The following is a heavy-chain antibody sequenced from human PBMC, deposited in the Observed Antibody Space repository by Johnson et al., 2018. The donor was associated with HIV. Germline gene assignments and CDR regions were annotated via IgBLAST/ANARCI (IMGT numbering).Heavy chain of an antibody. D-gene: IGHD1-26*01. CDR3: ARDLMGANWHDVFDI. CDR2: ISTSGSTL. J-gene: IGHJ3*02. CDR1: GFTFSDYY. V-gene: IGHV3-11*04. Sequence: QVQLVESGGGLVKPGGSLRLSCAASGFTFSDYYMSWIRQPPGKGLEWISFISTSGSTLHHADSVQGRFTISRDDAKNSLYLQMNSLRDEDTAVYYCARDLMGANWHDVFDIWGQGTMVTVSS.